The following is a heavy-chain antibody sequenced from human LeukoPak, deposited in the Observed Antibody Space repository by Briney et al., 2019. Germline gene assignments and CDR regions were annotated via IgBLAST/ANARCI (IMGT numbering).Heavy chain of an antibody. CDR2: IIPIFGTA. CDR3: ARDLMSELWLVY. D-gene: IGHD5-18*01. V-gene: IGHV1-69*06. CDR1: GGTFSSYA. J-gene: IGHJ4*02. Sequence: SVKVSCKASGGTFSSYAISWVRQAPGQGLEWMGGIIPIFGTANYAQKFRGRVTITADKSTSTAYMELSSLRSEDTAVYYCARDLMSELWLVYWGQGTLVTVSS.